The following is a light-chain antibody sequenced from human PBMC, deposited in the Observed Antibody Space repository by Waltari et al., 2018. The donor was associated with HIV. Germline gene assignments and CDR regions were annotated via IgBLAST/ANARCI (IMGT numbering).Light chain of an antibody. Sequence: DIVMTQSPLSLSVTPGEQASLSCTSSQSLLSGNGHNYLNWYLQKPGQSPQLLMSYGSNRASGVPDRFSGSGSGTDFTLKISRVEAEDVGVYYCMEAIQTPSFGPGTKLDIK. V-gene: IGKV2-28*01. CDR2: YGS. CDR1: QSLLSGNGHNY. J-gene: IGKJ3*01. CDR3: MEAIQTPS.